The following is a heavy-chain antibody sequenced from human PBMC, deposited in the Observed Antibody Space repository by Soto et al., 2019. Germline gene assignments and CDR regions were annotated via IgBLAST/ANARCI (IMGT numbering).Heavy chain of an antibody. CDR3: ARPGTTDT. D-gene: IGHD1-1*01. Sequence: PGESLKISCRGSGYTFTSNWIGWVRQVPGKGLEWMGVIYPADSDTRYNPSFQGQVTISADKSITTAYLQWSSLKASDSAMYYCARPGTTDTWGQGTLVTVSS. J-gene: IGHJ5*02. V-gene: IGHV5-51*01. CDR1: GYTFTSNW. CDR2: IYPADSDT.